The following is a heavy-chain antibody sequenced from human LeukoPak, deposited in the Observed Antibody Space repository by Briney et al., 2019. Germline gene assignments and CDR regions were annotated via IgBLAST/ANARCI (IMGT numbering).Heavy chain of an antibody. Sequence: SETLSLTCAVSGGSFSGYYWSWIRQPPGKGLEWIGEINHSGSTNYNPSLKSRVTISVDTSKNQFSLKLSSVTAADTAVYYCASDYGDYNFDYWGQGTLVTVSS. CDR3: ASDYGDYNFDY. D-gene: IGHD4-17*01. CDR1: GGSFSGYY. J-gene: IGHJ4*02. V-gene: IGHV4-34*01. CDR2: INHSGST.